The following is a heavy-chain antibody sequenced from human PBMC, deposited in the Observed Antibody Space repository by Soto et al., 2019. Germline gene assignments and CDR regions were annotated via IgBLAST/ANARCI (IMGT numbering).Heavy chain of an antibody. CDR2: IYYSGST. CDR3: ARHGSGQVLYFQH. J-gene: IGHJ1*01. V-gene: IGHV4-61*01. Sequence: QVQLQESGPGLVKPSETLSLTCTVSGGSVSSGSYYWSWIRQPPGKGLEWIGYIYYSGSTNYNPSLKSRVTISVDTSKNQFSLKLSSVTAADTAVYYCARHGSGQVLYFQHWGQGTLVTVSS. D-gene: IGHD3-10*01. CDR1: GGSVSSGSYY.